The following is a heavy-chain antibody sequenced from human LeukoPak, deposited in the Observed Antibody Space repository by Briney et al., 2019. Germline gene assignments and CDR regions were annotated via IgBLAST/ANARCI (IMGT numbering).Heavy chain of an antibody. CDR3: AKAFYDFWSGGRYGMDV. Sequence: PGRSLRLSCAASGFTFNSYGMHWVRQAPGKGLEWVAVISYDGSNKYYADSVKGRFTISRDNSKNTLYLQMNSLRAEDTAVYYCAKAFYDFWSGGRYGMDVWGQGTTVTVSS. CDR1: GFTFNSYG. J-gene: IGHJ6*02. D-gene: IGHD3-3*01. CDR2: ISYDGSNK. V-gene: IGHV3-30*18.